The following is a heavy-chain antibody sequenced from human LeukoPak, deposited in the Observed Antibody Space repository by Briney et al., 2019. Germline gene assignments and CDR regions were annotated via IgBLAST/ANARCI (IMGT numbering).Heavy chain of an antibody. Sequence: SVKVSCKASGGTFSSYAISWVRQAPGQGLEWMGGIIPIFGTANYAQKFQGRVTITADESTSTAYMELSSLRSEDTAVYYCARDHADDYVWGSYRYPDDAYDIWGQGTMVTVSS. CDR3: ARDHADDYVWGSYRYPDDAYDI. V-gene: IGHV1-69*01. D-gene: IGHD3-16*02. CDR1: GGTFSSYA. J-gene: IGHJ3*02. CDR2: IIPIFGTA.